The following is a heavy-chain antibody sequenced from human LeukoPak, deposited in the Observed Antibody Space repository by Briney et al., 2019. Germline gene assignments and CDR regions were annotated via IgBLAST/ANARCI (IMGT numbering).Heavy chain of an antibody. V-gene: IGHV3-53*01. J-gene: IGHJ6*02. CDR3: ARDGKRVTTQFYYYGIDL. CDR2: ILSGGST. Sequence: GGSLRLSCAASGFSVSSKYMTWVRQAPGKGLEWVSVILSGGSTYYADSVRGRFTISRDNAKKSVYLQMNSLRAEDAALYHCARDGKRVTTQFYYYGIDLWGQGTTVTVSS. D-gene: IGHD3-3*01. CDR1: GFSVSSKY.